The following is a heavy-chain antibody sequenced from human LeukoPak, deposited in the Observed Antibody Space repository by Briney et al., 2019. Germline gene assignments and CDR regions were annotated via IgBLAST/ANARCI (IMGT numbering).Heavy chain of an antibody. CDR1: GFTFSTYA. Sequence: GGSLRLSCAASGFTFSTYAMHWVRQAPGKGLEWVAVISYDGSSKYYADSVKGRFTISRDNSKNTLYLQMNSLRAEDTAVYYCARDSSTRAYVDYWGQGTLVTVSS. V-gene: IGHV3-30*04. CDR3: ARDSSTRAYVDY. D-gene: IGHD2-2*01. J-gene: IGHJ4*02. CDR2: ISYDGSSK.